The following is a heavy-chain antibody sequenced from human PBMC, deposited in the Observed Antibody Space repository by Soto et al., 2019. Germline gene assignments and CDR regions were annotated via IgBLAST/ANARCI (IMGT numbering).Heavy chain of an antibody. CDR3: AGGTYYWIFAY. CDR2: MYYSGST. Sequence: QVLLQESGPGLVKPSETLSLTCSVSGGSVSSGSYYWSWIRQSPGKGPEWIGYMYYSGSTNYNPSLESRVTISIDTSKNLFSLNLTSVTAADTAVYYCAGGTYYWIFAYWGQGTLVTVSS. J-gene: IGHJ4*02. V-gene: IGHV4-61*01. D-gene: IGHD1-26*01. CDR1: GGSVSSGSYY.